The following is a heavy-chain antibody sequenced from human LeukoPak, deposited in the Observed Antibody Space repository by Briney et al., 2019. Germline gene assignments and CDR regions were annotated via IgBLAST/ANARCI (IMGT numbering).Heavy chain of an antibody. V-gene: IGHV4-34*01. D-gene: IGHD1-26*01. CDR1: IDSFSNYH. Sequence: SETLSLTCAVYIDSFSNYHWNWIRQTPAKGMEWIGEVNESGGTNISPSLRSRVILSVDTSKNQFSLKLISVAVADTAIYYCARGQGATVPQVGKNWFDPWGQGTRVTVSS. CDR3: ARGQGATVPQVGKNWFDP. CDR2: VNESGGT. J-gene: IGHJ5*02.